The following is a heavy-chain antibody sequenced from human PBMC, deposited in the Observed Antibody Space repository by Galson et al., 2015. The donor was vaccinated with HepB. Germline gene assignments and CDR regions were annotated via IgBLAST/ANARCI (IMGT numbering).Heavy chain of an antibody. CDR2: ISSNGGST. Sequence: SCKASGFTFSSYSMHWVRQAPGKGLEYVSAISSNGGSTYYADSVKGRFTISRDNSKNTLYLQMSSLRAEDTAVYYCVKDHGGYYDFWSGYYQHYYYGMDVWGQGTTVTVSS. D-gene: IGHD3-3*01. V-gene: IGHV3-64D*06. J-gene: IGHJ6*02. CDR1: GFTFSSYS. CDR3: VKDHGGYYDFWSGYYQHYYYGMDV.